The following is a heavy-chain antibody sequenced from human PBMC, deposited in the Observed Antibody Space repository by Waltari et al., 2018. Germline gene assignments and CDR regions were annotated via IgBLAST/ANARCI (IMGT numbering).Heavy chain of an antibody. CDR3: ARDSTRSGSSFDY. D-gene: IGHD3-10*01. CDR2: ISSSSSTI. CDR1: GFTFSSYS. J-gene: IGHJ4*02. V-gene: IGHV3-48*04. Sequence: VQLVESGGGLVQPGGSLRLSCAASGFTFSSYSMNWVRQAPGKGLEWVSYISSSSSTIYYADSVKGRFTISRDNAKNSLYLQMNSLRAEDTAVYYCARDSTRSGSSFDYWGQGTLVTVSS.